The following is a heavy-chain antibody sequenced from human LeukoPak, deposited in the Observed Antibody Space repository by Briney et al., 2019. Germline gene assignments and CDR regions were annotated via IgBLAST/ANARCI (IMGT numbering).Heavy chain of an antibody. CDR3: ARAWGGGTMFDY. CDR1: GDTFSSNSAA. CDR2: TYYRSKWYN. Sequence: QTLSLTCAISGDTFSSNSAAWNWISQSPAIDLEWLGRTYYRSKWYNDYAVSVKSRITINPDTSTNQFSLQLNSVTPADTAVCYCARAWGGGTMFDYWGQGTLDTVSS. J-gene: IGHJ4*02. V-gene: IGHV6-1*01. D-gene: IGHD4-23*01.